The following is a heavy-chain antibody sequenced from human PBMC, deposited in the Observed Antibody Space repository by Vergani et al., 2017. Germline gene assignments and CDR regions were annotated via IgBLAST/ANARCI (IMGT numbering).Heavy chain of an antibody. J-gene: IGHJ5*02. V-gene: IGHV1-69*09. Sequence: QVQLVQSGAEVKKPGSSVKVSCKASGGTFSSYAISWVRQAPGQGLEWMGRIIPILGIANYAQKFQGRVTITADKSTSTAYMELSSLRSEDTAVYYCARDPGSGSPRFDPWGQGTLVTVSS. CDR2: IIPILGIA. CDR3: ARDPGSGSPRFDP. CDR1: GGTFSSYA. D-gene: IGHD3-10*01.